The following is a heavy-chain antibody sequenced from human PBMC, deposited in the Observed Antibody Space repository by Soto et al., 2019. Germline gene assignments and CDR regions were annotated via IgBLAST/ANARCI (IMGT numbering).Heavy chain of an antibody. CDR3: ARDRFPGIAAAGPQYNWFDP. D-gene: IGHD6-13*01. CDR2: IYHSGST. V-gene: IGHV4-38-2*02. Sequence: SETLSLTCAGSGYSISSGYYWGWIRQPPGKGLEWIGSIYHSGSTYYNPSLKSRVTISVDTSKNQFSLKLSSVTAADTAVYYCARDRFPGIAAAGPQYNWFDPWGQGTLVTVSP. CDR1: GYSISSGYY. J-gene: IGHJ5*02.